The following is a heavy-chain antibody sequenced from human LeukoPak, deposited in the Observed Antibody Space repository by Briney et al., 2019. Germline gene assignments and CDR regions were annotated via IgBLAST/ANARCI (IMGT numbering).Heavy chain of an antibody. V-gene: IGHV4-59*01. CDR2: IYYSGST. CDR1: GGSISSYY. CDR3: ARLNGPMAVYGADV. Sequence: SETLSLTCTVSGGSISSYYWSWIRQPPGKGLEWIGYIYYSGSTNYNPSLKSRVTISVDTSKNQFSLKLSSVTAADTAVYYCARLNGPMAVYGADVWGQGTTVTVSS. D-gene: IGHD3-10*01. J-gene: IGHJ6*02.